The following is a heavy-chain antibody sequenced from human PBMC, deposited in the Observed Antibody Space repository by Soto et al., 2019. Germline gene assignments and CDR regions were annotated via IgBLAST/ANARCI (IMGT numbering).Heavy chain of an antibody. J-gene: IGHJ5*02. CDR3: VRGGGGGLFDP. Sequence: GGSLRLSCAGSGFTFGDSYMSWIRQAPGKGLEWLSYISPGSRYPAYADSVKGRFTISRDNAKRSLYLQMVSLTAEDTAIYYCVRGGGGGLFDPWGQGTMVTVS. CDR2: ISPGSRYP. CDR1: GFTFGDSY. V-gene: IGHV3-11*06. D-gene: IGHD2-15*01.